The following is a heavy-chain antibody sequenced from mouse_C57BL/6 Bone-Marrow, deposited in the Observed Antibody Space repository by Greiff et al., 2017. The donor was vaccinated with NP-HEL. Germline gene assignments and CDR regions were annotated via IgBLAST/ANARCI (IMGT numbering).Heavy chain of an antibody. D-gene: IGHD1-1*01. CDR2: ISYDGSN. CDR1: GYSITSGYY. CDR3: AREGPYYYGSSRAY. Sequence: EVKLMESGPGLVKPSQSLSLTCSVTGYSITSGYYWNWIRQFPGNKLEWMGYISYDGSNNYNPSLQNRISITRDTSKNQFFLKLNSVTTEYTATYYCAREGPYYYGSSRAYWGQGTLVTVSA. V-gene: IGHV3-6*01. J-gene: IGHJ3*01.